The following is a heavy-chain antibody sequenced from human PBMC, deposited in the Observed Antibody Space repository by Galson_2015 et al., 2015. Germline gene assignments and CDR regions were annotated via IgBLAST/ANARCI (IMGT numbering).Heavy chain of an antibody. V-gene: IGHV3-33*01. D-gene: IGHD3-9*01. CDR2: IWYDGNNK. J-gene: IGHJ4*02. Sequence: SLRLSCAASGFTFSRYGMHWVRRAPGKGLEWVSLIWYDGNNKYYADSVKGRFTISRDNSKNTLYLQMNSLRAEDTAVYYCATDPTALLRYPFWGQGTLVTVSS. CDR1: GFTFSRYG. CDR3: ATDPTALLRYPF.